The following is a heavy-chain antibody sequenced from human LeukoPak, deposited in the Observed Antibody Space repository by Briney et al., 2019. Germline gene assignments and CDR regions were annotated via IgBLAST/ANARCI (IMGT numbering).Heavy chain of an antibody. V-gene: IGHV1-2*02. CDR2: INPNSGGT. CDR1: GYTFTDYY. D-gene: IGHD3-10*01. J-gene: IGHJ5*02. CDR3: ARGGYYGSGRDWFDP. Sequence: ASVKVSCKASGYTFTDYYMHWVRQAPGQGLEWMGWINPNSGGTNYAQKFQGRVTMTRDTSISTAYMELSRLRSDDTAVYYCARGGYYGSGRDWFDPWGQGTLVTVSS.